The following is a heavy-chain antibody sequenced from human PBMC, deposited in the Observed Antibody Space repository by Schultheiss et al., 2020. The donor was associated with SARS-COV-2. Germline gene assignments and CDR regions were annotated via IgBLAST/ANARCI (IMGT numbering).Heavy chain of an antibody. V-gene: IGHV4-34*01. J-gene: IGHJ5*02. CDR3: ARHGQQLVVYNWFDL. CDR2: INHSGST. D-gene: IGHD6-13*01. Sequence: SETLSLTCTVSGGSISSYYWSWIRQPPGKGLEWIGEINHSGSTNYNPSLKSRVTISVDTSKNQFSLTLRSTTAADTAVYYCARHGQQLVVYNWFDLWGQGTLVTVSS. CDR1: GGSISSYY.